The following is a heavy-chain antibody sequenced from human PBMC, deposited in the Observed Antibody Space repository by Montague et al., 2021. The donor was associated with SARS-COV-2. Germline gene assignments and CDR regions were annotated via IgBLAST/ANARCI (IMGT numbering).Heavy chain of an antibody. CDR1: AGSFSGYS. J-gene: IGHJ5*02. CDR2: INHSGST. D-gene: IGHD2-21*02. CDR3: ARRWRVVTAILALGTGLKSWFDR. V-gene: IGHV4-34*01. Sequence: SETLSLTCAVYAGSFSGYSWSWIRQPPGKGLEWIGEINHSGSTNYNPSLKSRVTISVDTSKNQFSLKLSSVTAADTAVYYCARRWRVVTAILALGTGLKSWFDRWGQGTLVAVSS.